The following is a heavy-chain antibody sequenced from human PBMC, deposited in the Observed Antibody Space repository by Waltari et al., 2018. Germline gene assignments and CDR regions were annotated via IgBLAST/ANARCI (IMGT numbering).Heavy chain of an antibody. J-gene: IGHJ4*02. CDR2: ISGSGGST. CDR3: AGINYDFWSGYYH. D-gene: IGHD3-3*01. CDR1: GFTFSSYA. Sequence: EVQLLESGGGLVQPGGSLRLSCAASGFTFSSYAMSWVRQAPGKGLGWVSAISGSGGSTYYADSVKVRFTISRDNSKNTLYLQMNSLRAEDTAVYYCAGINYDFWSGYYHWGQGTLVTVSS. V-gene: IGHV3-23*01.